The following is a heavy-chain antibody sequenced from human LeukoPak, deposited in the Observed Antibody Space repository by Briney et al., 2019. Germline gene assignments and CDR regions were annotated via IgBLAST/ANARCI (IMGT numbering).Heavy chain of an antibody. Sequence: HPGGSLRLSCVLSTFTKAWMSWVRQAPGKGLEWVANIKLDGSEKNYVDSVKGRFTISRDNTKNSLYLQMNSLRAEDTAVFYCAGDQYDTWSRRGNFDSWGQGTLVIVSS. CDR3: AGDQYDTWSRRGNFDS. D-gene: IGHD3-3*01. V-gene: IGHV3-7*03. CDR2: IKLDGSEK. CDR1: TFTKAW. J-gene: IGHJ4*02.